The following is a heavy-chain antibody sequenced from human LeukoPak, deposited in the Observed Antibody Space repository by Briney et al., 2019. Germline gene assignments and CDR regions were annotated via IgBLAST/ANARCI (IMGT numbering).Heavy chain of an antibody. Sequence: SETLSLTCTVSGGSISSSSYYWGWIRQHPGKGLEWIGYIYYSGSTYYNPSLKSRVTISVDTSKNQFSLKLSSVTAADTAVYYCARAHDYVWGSYPYFDYWGQGTLVTVSS. CDR1: GGSISSSSYY. D-gene: IGHD3-16*02. CDR3: ARAHDYVWGSYPYFDY. V-gene: IGHV4-31*03. CDR2: IYYSGST. J-gene: IGHJ4*02.